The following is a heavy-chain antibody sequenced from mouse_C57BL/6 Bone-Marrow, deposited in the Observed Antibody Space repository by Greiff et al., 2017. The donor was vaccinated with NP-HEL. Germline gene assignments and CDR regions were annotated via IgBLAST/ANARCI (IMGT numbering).Heavy chain of an antibody. J-gene: IGHJ1*03. V-gene: IGHV1-64*01. CDR1: GYTFTSYW. CDR2: IPPNSGST. D-gene: IGHD2-2*01. CDR3: ARWGNGYDVGPFFDV. Sequence: QVQLQQPGAELVKPGASVKLSCTASGYTFTSYWMHWVQQRPGQGLEWIGMIPPNSGSTNYNEKFKSKATLTVDKSSSTAYLQLSSLTSEDSAVYYCARWGNGYDVGPFFDVWGTGTTVTVSS.